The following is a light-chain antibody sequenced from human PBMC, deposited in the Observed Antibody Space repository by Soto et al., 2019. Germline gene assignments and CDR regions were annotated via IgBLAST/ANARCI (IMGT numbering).Light chain of an antibody. CDR3: QHFGNSLWT. CDR2: GAS. CDR1: QSLRSS. Sequence: ETMMTQSPDTLSVSLGERATLSCRASQSLRSSLAWYQQKPGQAPRLLIYGASSRAIHTPDRFSGSGSGTDFTLTISGLEPEDFAVYYCQHFGNSLWTFGQGTKVDIK. J-gene: IGKJ1*01. V-gene: IGKV3-20*01.